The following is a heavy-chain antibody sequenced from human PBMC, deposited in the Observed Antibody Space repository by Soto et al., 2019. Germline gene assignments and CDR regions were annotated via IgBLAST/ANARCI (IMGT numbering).Heavy chain of an antibody. CDR3: ARDAWVSSWARLGTPRYYYGMDV. J-gene: IGHJ6*01. CDR2: INAGNGNT. CDR1: GYTFTSYA. Sequence: ASVKVSCKASGYTFTSYAMHWVRQAPGQRLEWMGWINAGNGNTKYSQKFQGRVTITRDTSASTAYMELSSLRSEDTTVYYCARDAWVSSWARLGTPRYYYGMDVWGQGTTVTVSS. V-gene: IGHV1-3*01. D-gene: IGHD6-13*01.